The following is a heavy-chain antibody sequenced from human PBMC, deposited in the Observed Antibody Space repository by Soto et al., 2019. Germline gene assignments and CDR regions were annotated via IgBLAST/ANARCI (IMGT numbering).Heavy chain of an antibody. V-gene: IGHV5-10-1*01. Sequence: GESLKISCKGSGYSFAGYWITWVRQKPGKGLEWMGRIDPSDSQTYYSPSFRGHVTISVTKSITTVFLQWSSLKASDTAMYYCARQGDGYKRAAFDIWGQGTMVTVSS. D-gene: IGHD5-12*01. CDR2: IDPSDSQT. CDR3: ARQGDGYKRAAFDI. CDR1: GYSFAGYW. J-gene: IGHJ3*02.